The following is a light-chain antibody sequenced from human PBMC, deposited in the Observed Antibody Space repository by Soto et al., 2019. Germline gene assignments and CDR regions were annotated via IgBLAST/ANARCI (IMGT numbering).Light chain of an antibody. CDR2: GAS. V-gene: IGKV3-15*01. J-gene: IGKJ1*01. Sequence: EIVMTQSPATLSVSPGEXATLSCRASQSVSSNLAWYQQKPGQAPRLLIYGASTRATGIPARFSGSGSGTEFTLTISSLQSEDFAVYYCQQYRTFGQGTKVDIK. CDR3: QQYRT. CDR1: QSVSSN.